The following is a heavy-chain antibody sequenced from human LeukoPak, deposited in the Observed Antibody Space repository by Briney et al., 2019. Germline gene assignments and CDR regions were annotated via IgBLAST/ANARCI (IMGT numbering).Heavy chain of an antibody. J-gene: IGHJ4*02. Sequence: GGSLRLSCSVSGFTFSTYVMHWVCQAPGKGLEYVSAISSNGDNTYYADSVKGRFTISRDNSKNTLYLQMSSLRADDTAVYYCVRGTGYWGQGTLVTVSS. CDR3: VRGTGY. V-gene: IGHV3-64D*06. CDR1: GFTFSTYV. CDR2: ISSNGDNT.